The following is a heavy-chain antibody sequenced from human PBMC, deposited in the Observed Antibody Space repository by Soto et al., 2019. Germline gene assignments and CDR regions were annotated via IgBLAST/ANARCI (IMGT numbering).Heavy chain of an antibody. CDR2: IYYSGST. J-gene: IGHJ4*02. CDR1: GGSISNGNYY. V-gene: IGHV4-30-4*01. D-gene: IGHD4-17*01. CDR3: ARVATVTMGCDY. Sequence: SETLSLTCTVSGGSISNGNYYWSWIRQPPGKGLEWIGYIYYSGSTYYNPSLKSRVTISVDTSKNQFSLKLSSVTAADTAVYYCARVATVTMGCDYWGQGTLVTVSS.